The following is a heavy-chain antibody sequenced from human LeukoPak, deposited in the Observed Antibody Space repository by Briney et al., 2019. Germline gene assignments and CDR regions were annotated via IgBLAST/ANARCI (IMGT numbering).Heavy chain of an antibody. CDR1: GYTLTDYY. V-gene: IGHV1-2*06. J-gene: IGHJ4*02. Sequence: ASVKVSCKASGYTLTDYYMHWVRQAPGQGLEWMGRINPNSGGTNYAQKFQGRVTMTRDTSISTVYMELSRLRSDDTALYYCARVGYYESSGYYEYWGQGTLVTVSS. CDR2: INPNSGGT. CDR3: ARVGYYESSGYYEY. D-gene: IGHD3-22*01.